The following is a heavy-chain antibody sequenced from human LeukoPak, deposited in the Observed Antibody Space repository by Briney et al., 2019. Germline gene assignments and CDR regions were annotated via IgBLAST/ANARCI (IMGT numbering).Heavy chain of an antibody. CDR1: GGTFSSYA. J-gene: IGHJ4*02. V-gene: IGHV3-30-3*01. Sequence: SCKASGGTFSSYAMHWVRQAPGKGLEWVAVISYDGSNKYYADSVKGRFTISRDNSKNTLYLQMNSLRAEDTAVYYCARDFDVYWGQGTLVTVSS. CDR2: ISYDGSNK. CDR3: ARDFDVY.